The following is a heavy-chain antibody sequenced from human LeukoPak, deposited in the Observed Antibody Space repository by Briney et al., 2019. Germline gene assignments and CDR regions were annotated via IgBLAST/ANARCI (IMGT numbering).Heavy chain of an antibody. Sequence: GASVKVSCKASGYTFTSYDINWVRQATGQGLEWMGWMNPNSGNTGYAQKFQGRVTMTRNTSISTAYMELSSLRAEDTGVYFCARGGRAAAGLLPVDDWGQGTLVTVSS. CDR2: MNPNSGNT. J-gene: IGHJ4*02. V-gene: IGHV1-8*01. CDR1: GYTFTSYD. CDR3: ARGGRAAAGLLPVDD. D-gene: IGHD6-13*01.